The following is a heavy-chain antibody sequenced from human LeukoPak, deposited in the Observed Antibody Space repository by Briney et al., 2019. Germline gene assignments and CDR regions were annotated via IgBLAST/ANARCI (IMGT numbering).Heavy chain of an antibody. D-gene: IGHD4-17*01. J-gene: IGHJ4*02. CDR1: GFIFSKYD. CDR2: IDRDGVT. V-gene: IGHV3-13*01. Sequence: PGGSLRLSCAASGFIFSKYDMHWVRQVTGKGLEWVSGIDRDGVTYYSGSVKGRFTSSRENAKSSLDLQMSTLRAGDTGVYYCARKNLKYGDYAFDYWGQGILVIVPS. CDR3: ARKNLKYGDYAFDY.